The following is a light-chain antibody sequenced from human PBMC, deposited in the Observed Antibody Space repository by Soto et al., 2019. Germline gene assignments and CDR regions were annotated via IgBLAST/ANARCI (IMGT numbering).Light chain of an antibody. Sequence: EIVLTQSPATLSLSPGERATLSFSASQSVTDNYLAWYQQKPGQAPRLVISGASSRTSGIPDRFSASGSGTDFTLTISSLEPEDFAVYYCQQHANWPLTFGGGTKVDIK. CDR2: GAS. V-gene: IGKV3D-20*02. CDR1: QSVTDNY. CDR3: QQHANWPLT. J-gene: IGKJ4*01.